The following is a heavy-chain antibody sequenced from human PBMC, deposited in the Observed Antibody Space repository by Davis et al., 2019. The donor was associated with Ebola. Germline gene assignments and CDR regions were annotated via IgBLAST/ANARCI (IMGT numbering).Heavy chain of an antibody. CDR1: GFTFSGSA. Sequence: GESLKISCAASGFTFSGSAMHWVRQASGKGLEWVGRIRSKANSYATAYAASVKGRFTISRDDSKNTAYLQMNSLKTEDTAVYYCSCTWSSFDYWGQGTLVTVSP. J-gene: IGHJ4*02. CDR2: IRSKANSYAT. CDR3: SCTWSSFDY. V-gene: IGHV3-73*01. D-gene: IGHD3-10*01.